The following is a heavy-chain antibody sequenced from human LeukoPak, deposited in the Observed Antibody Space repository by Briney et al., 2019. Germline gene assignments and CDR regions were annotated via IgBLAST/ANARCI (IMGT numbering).Heavy chain of an antibody. V-gene: IGHV4-39*01. CDR2: IYYSGST. CDR3: ASLPYSSSSFIDY. D-gene: IGHD6-6*01. CDR1: GGSISSSSYY. J-gene: IGHJ4*02. Sequence: SETLSLTCTVSGGSISSSSYYWGWIRQPPGKGLEWIGSIYYSGSTYYNPSLKSRVTISVDTSKNQFSLKLSSVTAADTAVYYCASLPYSSSSFIDYWGQGTLVTVSS.